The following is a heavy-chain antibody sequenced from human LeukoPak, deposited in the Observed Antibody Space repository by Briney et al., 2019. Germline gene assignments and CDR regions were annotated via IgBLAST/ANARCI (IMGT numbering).Heavy chain of an antibody. CDR3: ARGGDGDRARY. CDR2: IKQDGSEK. CDR1: GFTFSSYW. J-gene: IGHJ4*02. D-gene: IGHD4-17*01. V-gene: IGHV3-7*01. Sequence: GGSLRLSCAASGFTFSSYWMSWVRQAPGKGLEWVANIKQDGSEKYYVDSVKGRFTISRDNAKNSLYPQMNSLRAEDTAVYYCARGGDGDRARYWGQGTLVTVSS.